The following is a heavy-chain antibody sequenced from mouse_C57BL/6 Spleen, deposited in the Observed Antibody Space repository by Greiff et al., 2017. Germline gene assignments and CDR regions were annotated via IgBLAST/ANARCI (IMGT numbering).Heavy chain of an antibody. D-gene: IGHD2-3*01. V-gene: IGHV5-4*01. J-gene: IGHJ2*01. CDR2: ISDGGSYT. Sequence: EVKLMESGGGLVKPGGSLKLSCAASGFTFSSYAMSWVRQTPEKRLEWVATISDGGSYTYYPDNVKGRFTISRDNAKNNLYLQMSHLKSEDTAMYYCARDRNYDGYYGFDYWGQGTTLTVSS. CDR3: ARDRNYDGYYGFDY. CDR1: GFTFSSYA.